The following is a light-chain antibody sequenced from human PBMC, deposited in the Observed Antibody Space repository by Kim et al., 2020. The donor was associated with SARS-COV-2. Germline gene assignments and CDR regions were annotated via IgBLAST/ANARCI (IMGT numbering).Light chain of an antibody. Sequence: GDRVTITCRASQSIGDSLAWYQQKPGKAPNFLIYKASSLQSGVPSRFSGSGSGTEFTLTISSLQPDDFATYYCQQYKSHRTFGQGTKG. J-gene: IGKJ1*01. CDR3: QQYKSHRT. V-gene: IGKV1-5*03. CDR1: QSIGDS. CDR2: KAS.